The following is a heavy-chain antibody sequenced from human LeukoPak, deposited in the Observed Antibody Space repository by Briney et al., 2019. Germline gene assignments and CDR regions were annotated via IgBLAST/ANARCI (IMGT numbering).Heavy chain of an antibody. J-gene: IGHJ6*04. CDR2: ISYDGSNK. CDR1: GFTFSSYG. V-gene: IGHV3-30*18. D-gene: IGHD2-15*01. Sequence: GRSLRLSCAASGFTFSSYGMHWVRQAPGKGLEWVAVISYDGSNKYYADSVKGRFTISRDNSKNTLYLQMNSLRAEDTAVYYCAKDRSSSGSRNPNYYYYYGMDVWGKGTTVTVSS. CDR3: AKDRSSSGSRNPNYYYYYGMDV.